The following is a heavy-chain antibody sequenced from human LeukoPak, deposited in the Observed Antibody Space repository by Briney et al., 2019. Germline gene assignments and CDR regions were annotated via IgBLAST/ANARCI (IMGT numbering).Heavy chain of an antibody. CDR2: ISGSGGST. CDR1: GFTFSSYA. Sequence: GGSLRLSCAASGFTFSSYARSWVGHAPGKGVEWVSAISGSGGSTYYADSVKGRFTISRDNSKNTLYLQMNSLRADDTAVYYCAKDRRLGIVVVPAVIDPWGKGTLVTVSS. D-gene: IGHD2-2*01. J-gene: IGHJ5*02. V-gene: IGHV3-23*01. CDR3: AKDRRLGIVVVPAVIDP.